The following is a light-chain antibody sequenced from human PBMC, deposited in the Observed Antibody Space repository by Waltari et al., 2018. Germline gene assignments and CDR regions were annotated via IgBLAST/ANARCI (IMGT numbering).Light chain of an antibody. V-gene: IGLV1-51*02. CDR2: EDE. Sequence: QSLLTQPPSVSAAPGQQVTISCSGSDSNIGTNFVSWYQQVPGSAPKLLIFEDEKRPSGIPARFSGSKSATSATLAITGLQPGDEADFYCGTWDTSLSPHVIFGGGTRLTVL. J-gene: IGLJ2*01. CDR3: GTWDTSLSPHVI. CDR1: DSNIGTNF.